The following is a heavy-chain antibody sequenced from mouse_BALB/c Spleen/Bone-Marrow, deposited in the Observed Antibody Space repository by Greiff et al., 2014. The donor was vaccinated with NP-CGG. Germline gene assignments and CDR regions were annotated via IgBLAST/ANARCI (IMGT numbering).Heavy chain of an antibody. V-gene: IGHV1S41*01. Sequence: DLVKPGASVKLSCKASGYTFTNYWINWIKQRPGQGLEWIGRIAPGSGSTYYNEMFKGKTTLTVDTSSSTAYIQLSSLSSEDSVVYFCARERYGYDGWYFDVWGAGTTVTVSS. J-gene: IGHJ1*01. D-gene: IGHD2-2*01. CDR1: GYTFTNYW. CDR2: IAPGSGST. CDR3: ARERYGYDGWYFDV.